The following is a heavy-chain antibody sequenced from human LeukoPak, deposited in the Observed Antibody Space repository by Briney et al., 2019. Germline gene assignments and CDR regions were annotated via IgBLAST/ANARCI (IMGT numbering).Heavy chain of an antibody. CDR2: MNPNSGNT. CDR1: GYTFTSYD. J-gene: IGHJ6*03. D-gene: IGHD1-7*01. CDR3: ARLNYSPNYYYYMDV. Sequence: GASVKVSCKASGYTFTSYDINWVRQATGQGREWMGWMNPNSGNTGYAQKFQGRVTMTRNTSISTAYMELSSLRSEDTAVYYCARLNYSPNYYYYMDVWGKGTTVTISS. V-gene: IGHV1-8*01.